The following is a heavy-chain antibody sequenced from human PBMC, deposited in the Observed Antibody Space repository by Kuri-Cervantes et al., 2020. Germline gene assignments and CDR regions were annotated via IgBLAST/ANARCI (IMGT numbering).Heavy chain of an antibody. Sequence: ESLKISCAVSGGSIGSSSYYWGWIRQPPGKGLEWIGSIYYSGSTNYNPSLKSRVTISVDTSKNQFSLKLSSVTAADTAVYYCARDRKGFLEWLSTSYYYGMDVWGQGTTVTVSS. V-gene: IGHV4-39*07. CDR1: GGSIGSSSYY. CDR2: IYYSGST. D-gene: IGHD3-3*01. CDR3: ARDRKGFLEWLSTSYYYGMDV. J-gene: IGHJ6*02.